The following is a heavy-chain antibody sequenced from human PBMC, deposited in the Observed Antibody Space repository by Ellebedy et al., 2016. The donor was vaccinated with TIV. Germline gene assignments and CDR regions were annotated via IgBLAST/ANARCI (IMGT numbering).Heavy chain of an antibody. V-gene: IGHV3-23*01. D-gene: IGHD5-18*01. CDR2: ISSTGSRT. J-gene: IGHJ4*02. Sequence: GESLKISCAASGFTFSSYAMSWVRQAPGKGLEWVSTISSTGSRTYYADSVEGRFIISRDNSKNTLYLQMNSLRAEDTAVYYCARDWGYSYGYDYWGQGTLVTVSS. CDR1: GFTFSSYA. CDR3: ARDWGYSYGYDY.